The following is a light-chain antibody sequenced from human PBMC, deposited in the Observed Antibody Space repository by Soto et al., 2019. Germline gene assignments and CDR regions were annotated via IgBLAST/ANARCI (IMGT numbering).Light chain of an antibody. CDR2: GAF. CDR1: QSVSSSY. Sequence: EIVLPQSPGPLSLSPGERATLSCRASQSVSSSYLAGYQQKPGQAPRLLIYGAFCRATGIPDRFSGSGSGTDFALTISRLEPEDFAVYYCQQYGSSPTFGGGTKVEIK. CDR3: QQYGSSPT. V-gene: IGKV3-20*01. J-gene: IGKJ4*01.